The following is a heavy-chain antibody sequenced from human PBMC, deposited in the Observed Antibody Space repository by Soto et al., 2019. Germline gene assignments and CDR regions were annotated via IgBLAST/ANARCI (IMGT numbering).Heavy chain of an antibody. D-gene: IGHD5-18*01. CDR3: ARRVHTAIDRDYYGMDG. V-gene: IGHV1-69*01. CDR1: GGTFSSYA. CDR2: IITFFGTA. Sequence: QVQLVQSGAEVKKPGSSVKVSCKASGGTFSSYAISWVRQAPGQGREWMGGIITFFGTANYAQEFQARVTITADEPTRTAYMELSSLTYEDTAVYYGARRVHTAIDRDYYGMDGWGQGTTVTVSS. J-gene: IGHJ6*02.